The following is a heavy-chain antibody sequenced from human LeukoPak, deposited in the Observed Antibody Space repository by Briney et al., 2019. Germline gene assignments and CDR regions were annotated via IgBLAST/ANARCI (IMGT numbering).Heavy chain of an antibody. D-gene: IGHD3-22*01. J-gene: IGHJ4*02. CDR2: INPNSGGT. Sequence: ASVKVSCKASGYTFTGYYMHWVRQAPGQGLEWMGWINPNSGGTNYAQKFQGRVTITRDTSISTAYMELSRLRSDDTAVYYCARDGRDYYDSSGYFDYWGQGTLVTVSS. V-gene: IGHV1-2*02. CDR1: GYTFTGYY. CDR3: ARDGRDYYDSSGYFDY.